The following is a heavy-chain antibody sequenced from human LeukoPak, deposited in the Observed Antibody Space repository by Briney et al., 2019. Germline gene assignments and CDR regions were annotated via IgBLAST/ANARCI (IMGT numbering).Heavy chain of an antibody. CDR2: ISSSSSYI. D-gene: IGHD2-8*01. J-gene: IGHJ4*02. Sequence: GGSLRLSCAASGFTFSSYAMSWVRQAPGKGLEWVSSISSSSSYIYYADSVKGRFTISRDNAKNSLYLQMNSLRAEDTAVYYCARDCTNGVCYLDYWGQGTLVTVSS. CDR1: GFTFSSYA. V-gene: IGHV3-21*01. CDR3: ARDCTNGVCYLDY.